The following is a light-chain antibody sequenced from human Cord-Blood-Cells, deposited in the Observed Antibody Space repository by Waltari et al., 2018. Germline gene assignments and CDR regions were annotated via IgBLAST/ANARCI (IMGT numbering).Light chain of an antibody. CDR3: SSYTSSSTVV. CDR2: AVS. Sequence: QSALTQPASVSGSPGPSITISSTGTSSDVGGYNYVSWYQQHPGKAPKLMIYAVSNRPSGVSNRFSGSKSGNTASLTISGLQAEDEADYYCSSYTSSSTVVFGGGTKLTVL. V-gene: IGLV2-14*01. J-gene: IGLJ2*01. CDR1: SSDVGGYNY.